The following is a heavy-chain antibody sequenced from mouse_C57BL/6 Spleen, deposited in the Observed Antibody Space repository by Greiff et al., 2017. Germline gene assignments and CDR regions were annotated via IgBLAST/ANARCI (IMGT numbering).Heavy chain of an antibody. J-gene: IGHJ4*01. D-gene: IGHD1-1*01. CDR3: ARRYGSSLYAMDY. V-gene: IGHV2-2*01. Sequence: QVTLKESGPGLVQPSQSLSITCTVSGFSLTSYGVHWVRQSPGKGLEWLGVIWSGGSTDYNAAFISRLSISKDNSKSQVFFKMNSLQADDTAIYYCARRYGSSLYAMDYWGQGTSVTVSS. CDR2: IWSGGST. CDR1: GFSLTSYG.